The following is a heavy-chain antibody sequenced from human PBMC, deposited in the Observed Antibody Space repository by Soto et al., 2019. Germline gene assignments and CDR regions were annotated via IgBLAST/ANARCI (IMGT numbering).Heavy chain of an antibody. CDR3: ARDLSGDSYIDY. J-gene: IGHJ4*02. V-gene: IGHV3-33*01. CDR1: GFTFSGNG. Sequence: GGSLRLSCEASGFTFSGNGMHWVRQAPGKGLEWVAVIWYDGSNKHYADSVRGRFTISRDTSKNTLYLQMNSLRAEDTAVYYCARDLSGDSYIDYWGQGTLVTVSS. CDR2: IWYDGSNK. D-gene: IGHD2-21*02.